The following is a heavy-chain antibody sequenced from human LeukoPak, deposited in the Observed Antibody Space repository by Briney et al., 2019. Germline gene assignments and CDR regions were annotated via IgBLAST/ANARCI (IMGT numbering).Heavy chain of an antibody. CDR3: ARHYYDSTVGGDAFDI. Sequence: GESLKISCKGSGYSFTSYWIGWVRQMPGKGLEWMGIIYPGDSDTRYSPSFQGQVTISADKSISTAYLQWSSLKASDTAMYYCARHYYDSTVGGDAFDIWGQGTMVTLSS. J-gene: IGHJ3*02. CDR2: IYPGDSDT. CDR1: GYSFTSYW. V-gene: IGHV5-51*01. D-gene: IGHD3-22*01.